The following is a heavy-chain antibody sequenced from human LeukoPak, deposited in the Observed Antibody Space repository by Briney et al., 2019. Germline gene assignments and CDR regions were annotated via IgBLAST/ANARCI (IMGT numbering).Heavy chain of an antibody. J-gene: IGHJ6*02. D-gene: IGHD3-10*01. V-gene: IGHV1-46*01. CDR3: ARAYRRDSGRYAMDV. Sequence: ASVKVSCKSSGYTFSSHYMRWVRQAPGQGLEWVGTIIPSSGSTYAAQQFQGRLTVTMDTSTSTVYMELSSLRSDDTAAYYCARAYRRDSGRYAMDVWGQGTTVIVSS. CDR2: IIPSSGST. CDR1: GYTFSSHY.